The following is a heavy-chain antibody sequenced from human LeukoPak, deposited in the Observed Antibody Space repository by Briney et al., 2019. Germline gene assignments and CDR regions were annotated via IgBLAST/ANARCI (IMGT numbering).Heavy chain of an antibody. Sequence: GGSLRLSCAASGFTVSSNYMSWVRQAPGKGLEWVSVIYSGGSTYYADSVKGRFTISRDNSKNTLYLQMNSLRAEDTAVYYCARDRGYSYGLAYWGQGTLVTVSS. CDR3: ARDRGYSYGLAY. CDR1: GFTVSSNY. D-gene: IGHD5-18*01. V-gene: IGHV3-53*01. CDR2: IYSGGST. J-gene: IGHJ4*02.